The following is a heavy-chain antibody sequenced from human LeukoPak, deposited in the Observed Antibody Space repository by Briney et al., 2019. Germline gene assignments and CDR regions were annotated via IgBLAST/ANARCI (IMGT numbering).Heavy chain of an antibody. D-gene: IGHD6-19*01. CDR1: GFTFSDYY. Sequence: PGGSLRLSCAASGFTFSDYYMSWIRQAPGKGLEWISYISSSGSTIYYADSVKGRFTISRDNAKNTLYLQMNSLRAEDTAVYYCARALVAGIYYFDYWGQGTLVTVSS. CDR3: ARALVAGIYYFDY. V-gene: IGHV3-11*04. CDR2: ISSSGSTI. J-gene: IGHJ4*02.